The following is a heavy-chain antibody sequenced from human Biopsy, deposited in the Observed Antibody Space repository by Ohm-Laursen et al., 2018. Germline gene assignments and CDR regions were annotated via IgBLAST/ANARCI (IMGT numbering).Heavy chain of an antibody. CDR3: VKDRGAAGTDYYYGMDV. J-gene: IGHJ6*02. D-gene: IGHD3-10*01. CDR1: RFTFSTYG. Sequence: SLRLSCAASRFTFSTYGMHWVRQAPGKGLEWVAVISFYGSDQKYADSVKGRFTISRDNSKNTLYLQMNSLRAEDTAVFYCVKDRGAAGTDYYYGMDVWGQGTTVTVSS. CDR2: ISFYGSDQ. V-gene: IGHV3-30*18.